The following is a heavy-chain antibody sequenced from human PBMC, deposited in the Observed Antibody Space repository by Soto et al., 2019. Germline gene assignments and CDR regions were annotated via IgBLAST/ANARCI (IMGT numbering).Heavy chain of an antibody. V-gene: IGHV3-21*01. D-gene: IGHD3-22*01. J-gene: IGHJ4*02. Sequence: EVQLMESGGGLVKPGGSLRLSCAASGFTFSSYSMNWVRQAPGKGLEWVSSISSSSSYIYYADSVKGRFTISRDNAKNSLYLQMNSLRAEDTAVYYCARGAFYYDGSAYYSNWGQGTLVTVSS. CDR2: ISSSSSYI. CDR1: GFTFSSYS. CDR3: ARGAFYYDGSAYYSN.